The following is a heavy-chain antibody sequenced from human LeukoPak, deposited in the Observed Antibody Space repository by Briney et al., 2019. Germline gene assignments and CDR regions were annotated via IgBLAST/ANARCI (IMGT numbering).Heavy chain of an antibody. Sequence: ASVKVSCKASGGTFSSYAISWVRQAPGQGLEWMGGIIPIFGTANYAQKFQGRVTITADESTGTAYMELSSLRSEDTAVYYCATYYCSSTSCYADYYYGMDVWGKGTTVTVSS. J-gene: IGHJ6*04. V-gene: IGHV1-69*13. CDR3: ATYYCSSTSCYADYYYGMDV. CDR1: GGTFSSYA. D-gene: IGHD2-2*01. CDR2: IIPIFGTA.